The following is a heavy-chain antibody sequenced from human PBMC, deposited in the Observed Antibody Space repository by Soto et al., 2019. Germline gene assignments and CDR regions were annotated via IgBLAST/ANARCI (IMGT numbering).Heavy chain of an antibody. CDR1: GYSFTSYW. D-gene: IGHD1-26*01. V-gene: IGHV5-10-1*01. J-gene: IGHJ4*02. CDR2: IDPSDSYT. Sequence: GESLKIPCKGSGYSFTSYWSSRVRQMPGKGLEWMGRIDPSDSYTNYSPSFQGHVTISADNSKNMFFLQMNSLRAEDTAVYYCAKSWDLGNWGQGTRVPVS. CDR3: AKSWDLGN.